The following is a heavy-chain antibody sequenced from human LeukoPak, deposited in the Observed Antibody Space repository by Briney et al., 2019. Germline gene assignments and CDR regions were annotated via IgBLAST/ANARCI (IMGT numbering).Heavy chain of an antibody. CDR3: ARAMVKLASYYFDY. J-gene: IGHJ4*02. Sequence: PGGSLRLSCAASGFTFSSYSMNWVRQAPGKGLEWVSSISSSSSYIYYADSVKGRFTISRDNAKNSLYLQMNSLRAEDTAVYYCARAMVKLASYYFDYWGQGTLVTVSS. CDR1: GFTFSSYS. V-gene: IGHV3-21*01. CDR2: ISSSSSYI. D-gene: IGHD5-18*01.